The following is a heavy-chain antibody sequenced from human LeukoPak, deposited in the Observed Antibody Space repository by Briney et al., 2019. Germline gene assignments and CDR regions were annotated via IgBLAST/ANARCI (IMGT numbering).Heavy chain of an antibody. Sequence: SETLSLTCTFSGGSISSYHWNWIRQTPGKGLEWSGYMYYTGVSNYNPSLKRRVAISVASSKNQFSLKVTSVTAGDTAIYYCTTIKRGDIFGYFDFWGQGALVTVSS. J-gene: IGHJ4*02. CDR1: GGSISSYH. CDR3: TTIKRGDIFGYFDF. D-gene: IGHD5-18*01. V-gene: IGHV4-59*01. CDR2: MYYTGVS.